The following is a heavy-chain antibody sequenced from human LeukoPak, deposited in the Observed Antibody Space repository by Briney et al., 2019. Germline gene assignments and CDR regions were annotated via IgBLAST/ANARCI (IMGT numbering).Heavy chain of an antibody. CDR1: GYTFTGYY. CDR3: ARDQGGSSSVWFDP. V-gene: IGHV1-2*02. Sequence: ASVKVSCKASGYTFTGYYMHWVRQAPGQGLEWMGWINPNSGGTNYAQKFQGRVTMTRDTSISTAYMELSRLRSDDTAVYYCARDQGGSSSVWFDPWGQGTLVTVSS. D-gene: IGHD6-6*01. J-gene: IGHJ5*02. CDR2: INPNSGGT.